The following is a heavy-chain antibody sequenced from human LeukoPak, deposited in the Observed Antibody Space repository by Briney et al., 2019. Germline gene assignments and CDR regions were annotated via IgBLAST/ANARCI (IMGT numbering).Heavy chain of an antibody. Sequence: DSVKGRLTISRDNAKNSLYLQMNSLRDEDTAVYYCARMHYFDYWGQGTLVTVSS. V-gene: IGHV3-48*02. J-gene: IGHJ4*02. CDR3: ARMHYFDY.